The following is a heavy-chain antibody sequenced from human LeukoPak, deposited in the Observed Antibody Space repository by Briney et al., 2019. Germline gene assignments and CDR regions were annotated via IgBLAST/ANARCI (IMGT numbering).Heavy chain of an antibody. CDR2: INHSGST. V-gene: IGHV4-34*01. CDR1: GVSFSGYY. J-gene: IGHJ5*02. D-gene: IGHD2-21*02. Sequence: PSETLSLTCAASGVSFSGYYLSWIRQAPGKGLEWIGEINHSGSTNYNPSLKSRVTISVDTSKNQFSLKLSSVTAADTAVYYCARGLAYCGGDCYQTWGQGTLVTVSS. CDR3: ARGLAYCGGDCYQT.